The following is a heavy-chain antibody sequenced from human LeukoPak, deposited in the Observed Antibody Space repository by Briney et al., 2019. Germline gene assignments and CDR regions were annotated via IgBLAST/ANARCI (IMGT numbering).Heavy chain of an antibody. CDR3: ARTIAQLVQDIDY. D-gene: IGHD6-13*01. J-gene: IGHJ4*02. CDR2: ISAFNGDS. V-gene: IGHV1-18*01. CDR1: GYTFTDYG. Sequence: GASVKVSCKASGYTFTDYGVSWVRQAPGQGLEWMAWISAFNGDSDYAQNLQDRVTVTTDTSTSTAYMELRSLRSDDTAVYYCARTIAQLVQDIDYWGQGTLVTVSS.